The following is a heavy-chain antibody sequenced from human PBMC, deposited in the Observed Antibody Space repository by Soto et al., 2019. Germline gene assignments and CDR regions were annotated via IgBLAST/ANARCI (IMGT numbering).Heavy chain of an antibody. CDR1: GYTFTSYD. CDR2: MNPNSGNT. Sequence: GASVKVSCKASGYTFTSYDINWVRQATGQGLEWMGWMNPNSGNTGYAQKFQGRVTMTRNTSISTAYMELSSLRSEDTAVYYCARASPEWLVRYYYYYGMDVWGQGTTVTVSS. V-gene: IGHV1-8*01. D-gene: IGHD6-19*01. CDR3: ARASPEWLVRYYYYYGMDV. J-gene: IGHJ6*02.